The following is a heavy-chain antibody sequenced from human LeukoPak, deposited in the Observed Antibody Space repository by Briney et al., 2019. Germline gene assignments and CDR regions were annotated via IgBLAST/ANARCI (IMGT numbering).Heavy chain of an antibody. Sequence: ASVKVSCKASGYTFTGYYMHWVRQAPGQGLEWMGWINPNSGGTNYAQKFQGRVTMTRDTSISTAYMELSRLRSDDTAVYYCARAAPGYCSGGSCPPRFDYWGQGTLVTVSS. CDR2: INPNSGGT. CDR3: ARAAPGYCSGGSCPPRFDY. V-gene: IGHV1-2*02. D-gene: IGHD2-15*01. J-gene: IGHJ4*02. CDR1: GYTFTGYY.